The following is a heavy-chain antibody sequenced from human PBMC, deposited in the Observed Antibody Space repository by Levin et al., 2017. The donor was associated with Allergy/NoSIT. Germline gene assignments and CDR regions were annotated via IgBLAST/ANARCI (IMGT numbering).Heavy chain of an antibody. D-gene: IGHD1-26*01. CDR3: ARGVGATRFDY. CDR1: GFTFSDHY. Sequence: GGSLRLSCAASGFTFSDHYMDWVRQAPGKGLEWVGRTRNKANSYTTEYAASVKGRFTISRDDSKNSLYLQMNSLKTEDTAVYYCARGVGATRFDYWGQGTLVTVSS. J-gene: IGHJ4*02. CDR2: TRNKANSYTT. V-gene: IGHV3-72*01.